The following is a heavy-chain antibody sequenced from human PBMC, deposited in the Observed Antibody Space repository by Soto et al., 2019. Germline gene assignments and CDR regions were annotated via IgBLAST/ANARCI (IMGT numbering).Heavy chain of an antibody. J-gene: IGHJ6*02. V-gene: IGHV4-59*01. CDR2: IYYSGST. Sequence: SETRSLTWTGSGGSISSYYCSWIRQPPGKGLEWIGYIYYSGSTNYNPSLKSRVTISVDTSKNQFSLKLSSVTAADTAVYYCARTHNYYGMDVWGQGPTVTVS. CDR1: GGSISSYY. CDR3: ARTHNYYGMDV.